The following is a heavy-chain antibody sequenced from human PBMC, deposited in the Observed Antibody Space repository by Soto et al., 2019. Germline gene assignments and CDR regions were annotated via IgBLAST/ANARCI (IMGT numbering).Heavy chain of an antibody. Sequence: SVKVSCKASGGTFSSYAISWVRQAPGQGLEWMGGIIPIFGTANYAQKFQGRVTITADESTSTAYMELSSLRSEDTAVYYCASRRGYSYGGNWFDPWGQGTLVTVSS. CDR1: GGTFSSYA. J-gene: IGHJ5*02. V-gene: IGHV1-69*13. CDR2: IIPIFGTA. D-gene: IGHD5-18*01. CDR3: ASRRGYSYGGNWFDP.